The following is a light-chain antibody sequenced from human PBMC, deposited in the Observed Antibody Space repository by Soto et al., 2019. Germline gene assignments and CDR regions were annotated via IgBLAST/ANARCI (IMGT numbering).Light chain of an antibody. J-gene: IGLJ2*01. Sequence: QSVLTQPPSASGTPGQRVIISCSGSNSNIGINTVNWYQQLPGTTPKLLNYGNNQRPSGVPDRFSGSKSGTSASLAISGLQSVDEADYYCAAWDDSLNGVVFGGGTKLTVL. V-gene: IGLV1-44*01. CDR1: NSNIGINT. CDR3: AAWDDSLNGVV. CDR2: GNN.